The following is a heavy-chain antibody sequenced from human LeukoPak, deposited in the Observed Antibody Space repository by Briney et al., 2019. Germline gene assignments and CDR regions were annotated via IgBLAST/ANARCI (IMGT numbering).Heavy chain of an antibody. CDR3: ARVGYRYGIDY. CDR1: GFTFSSYA. V-gene: IGHV3-64*01. Sequence: GGSLRLSCAASGFTFSSYAMHWVRQAPGKGLEYVSAISNDGGSTYCANSVKGRFTISRDNSKNTLYLQMGSLRAEDMAVYYCARVGYRYGIDYWGQGTLVTVSS. CDR2: ISNDGGST. D-gene: IGHD5-18*01. J-gene: IGHJ4*02.